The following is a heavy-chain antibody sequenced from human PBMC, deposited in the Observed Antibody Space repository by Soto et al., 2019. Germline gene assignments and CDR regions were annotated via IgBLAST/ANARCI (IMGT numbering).Heavy chain of an antibody. CDR2: ISGSGGST. D-gene: IGHD6-19*01. V-gene: IGHV3-23*01. J-gene: IGHJ5*02. Sequence: AGSLRLSCAASGFTCSSYAMSWDRQAPGKGLEWVSAISGSGGSTYYADSVKGRFTISRDNSKNTLYLQMNSLRAEDTAVYYCAKDAGQWLAKYNWFDPWGQGTLVTASS. CDR1: GFTCSSYA. CDR3: AKDAGQWLAKYNWFDP.